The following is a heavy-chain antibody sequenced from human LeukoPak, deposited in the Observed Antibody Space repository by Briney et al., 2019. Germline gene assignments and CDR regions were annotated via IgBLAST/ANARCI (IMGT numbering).Heavy chain of an antibody. CDR2: IYYNGNT. V-gene: IGHV4-31*03. D-gene: IGHD3-10*01. Sequence: PSETLSLTCSVSGGSIRSGGYYCSWIRQHPGKGLEWIGYIYYNGNTFYNPSLKSRVIISVDTSKNQFSLKLNSVTAADTAVYYCAGTLVRGLIPIRYYFDYWGQGALVTVSS. CDR3: AGTLVRGLIPIRYYFDY. CDR1: GGSIRSGGYY. J-gene: IGHJ4*02.